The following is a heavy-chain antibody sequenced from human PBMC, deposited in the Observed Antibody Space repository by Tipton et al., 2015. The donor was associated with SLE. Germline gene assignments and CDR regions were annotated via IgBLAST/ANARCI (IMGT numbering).Heavy chain of an antibody. Sequence: SLRLSCAASGLTFTDYWMHWVRQAPGKGLEWVSLIKGDGISASYADSVKGRFTISRDNAKNMVYLQMNSLRTDDTAVYYCTRTYDHHWGQGALVTVSS. CDR2: IKGDGISA. CDR3: TRTYDHH. V-gene: IGHV3-74*01. J-gene: IGHJ5*02. CDR1: GLTFTDYW. D-gene: IGHD5-12*01.